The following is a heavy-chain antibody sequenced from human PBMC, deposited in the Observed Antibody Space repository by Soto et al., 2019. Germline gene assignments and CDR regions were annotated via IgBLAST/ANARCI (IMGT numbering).Heavy chain of an antibody. J-gene: IGHJ4*02. CDR2: ISGSGGST. V-gene: IGHV3-23*01. CDR3: AKDQGPYCGGDCLFDW. CDR1: GFTFSSYA. D-gene: IGHD2-21*02. Sequence: EVQLLESGGGLVQPGGSLRLSCAASGFTFSSYAMSWVRQAPGKGLEWVSAISGSGGSTYYADSVKGRFTISRDNSKNTLYLQMNSLRAEDTAVYYCAKDQGPYCGGDCLFDWWGQGTLVTVSS.